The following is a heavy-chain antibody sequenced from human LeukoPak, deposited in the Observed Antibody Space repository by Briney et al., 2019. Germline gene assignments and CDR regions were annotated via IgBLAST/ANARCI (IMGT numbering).Heavy chain of an antibody. J-gene: IGHJ4*02. CDR2: MSYDGSSK. Sequence: PGGSLRLSCAASGFTFSSYAMHWVRQAPGKGLEWVAVMSYDGSSKYYADSVKGRFTISRDNSRNTLYLQMDSLRAEDTAVYSCAREGAMAYSGAYYFDYWGQGTLVTVSS. V-gene: IGHV3-30*01. CDR1: GFTFSSYA. D-gene: IGHD1-26*01. CDR3: AREGAMAYSGAYYFDY.